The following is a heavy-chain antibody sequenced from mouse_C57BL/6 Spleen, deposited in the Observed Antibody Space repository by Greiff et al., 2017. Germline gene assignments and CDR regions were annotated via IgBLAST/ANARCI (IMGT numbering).Heavy chain of an antibody. D-gene: IGHD1-1*01. CDR1: GFTFSSYA. Sequence: DVKLVESGEGLVKPGGSLKLSCAASGFTFSSYAMSWVRQTPEKRLEWVAYISSGGDYIYYADTVKGRFTISRDNARNTLYLQMSSLKSEDTAMYYGTRGDITAVVAKLLYFGVWGTGTTVTVSS. CDR3: TRGDITAVVAKLLYFGV. J-gene: IGHJ1*03. CDR2: ISSGGDYI. V-gene: IGHV5-9-1*02.